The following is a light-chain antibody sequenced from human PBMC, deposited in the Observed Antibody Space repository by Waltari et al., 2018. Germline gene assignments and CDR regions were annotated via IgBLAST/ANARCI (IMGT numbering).Light chain of an antibody. V-gene: IGKV4-1*01. CDR2: WAS. J-gene: IGKJ4*01. Sequence: DIVMTQSPDSLAVSLGERATINCKSSQTVLYSSNNQNYLAWYQQKPGQPPKLLIYWASTRESGVPDRFSGSGSGTDFTLTISSLQAEDVAVYYCQQYSTTPLTFGGGTKVEVK. CDR3: QQYSTTPLT. CDR1: QTVLYSSNNQNY.